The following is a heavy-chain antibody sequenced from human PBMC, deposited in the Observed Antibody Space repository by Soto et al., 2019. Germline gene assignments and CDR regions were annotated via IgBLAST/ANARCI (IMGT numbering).Heavy chain of an antibody. CDR1: GYTFTGYY. V-gene: IGHV1-2*04. Sequence: ASVKVSCKASGYTFTGYYMHWVRQAPGQGLEWMGWINPNSGGTNYAQKFQGWVTMTRDTSISTAYMELSRLRSDDTAVYYCARGGPYDSSGYYCTYWGQGTLVTVPQ. D-gene: IGHD3-22*01. CDR3: ARGGPYDSSGYYCTY. J-gene: IGHJ4*02. CDR2: INPNSGGT.